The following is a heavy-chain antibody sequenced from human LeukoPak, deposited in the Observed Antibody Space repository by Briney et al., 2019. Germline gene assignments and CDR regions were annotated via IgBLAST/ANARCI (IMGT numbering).Heavy chain of an antibody. CDR2: ISGSGGST. V-gene: IGHV3-23*01. Sequence: PGGPLRLSCAASGFTFSSYAMSWVRQAPGKGLEWVSAISGSGGSTYYADSVKGRFTISRDNSKNTLYLQMNSLRAEDTAVYYCAKDLVVVPAAIDYFDYWGQGTLVTVSS. J-gene: IGHJ4*02. D-gene: IGHD2-2*01. CDR3: AKDLVVVPAAIDYFDY. CDR1: GFTFSSYA.